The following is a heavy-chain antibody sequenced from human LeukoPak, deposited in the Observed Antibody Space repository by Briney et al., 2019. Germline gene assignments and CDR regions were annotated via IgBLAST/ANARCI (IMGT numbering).Heavy chain of an antibody. CDR2: IKRDGSEK. Sequence: GGSLRLSCVASGFTFNNYAMTWVRQAPGKGLEWVANIKRDGSEKYYVDSVKGRFTISRDNAKNSLYLQMNSLRAEDTAVYYCARDLFNSGDYWGQGTLVTVSS. J-gene: IGHJ4*02. CDR3: ARDLFNSGDY. V-gene: IGHV3-7*04. CDR1: GFTFNNYA.